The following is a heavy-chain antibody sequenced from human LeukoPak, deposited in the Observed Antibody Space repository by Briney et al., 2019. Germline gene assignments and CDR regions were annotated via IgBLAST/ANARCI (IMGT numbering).Heavy chain of an antibody. CDR3: ARGSSGSYRWFYAFDI. Sequence: PSETLSLTCAVYGGSFSGYYWSWIRQPPGKGLEWIGEINHSGSTNYNPSLKSRVTISVDTSKNQFSLKLSSVTAADTAVYYCARGSSGSYRWFYAFDIWGQGTMVTVSS. V-gene: IGHV4-34*01. CDR1: GGSFSGYY. J-gene: IGHJ3*02. D-gene: IGHD1-26*01. CDR2: INHSGST.